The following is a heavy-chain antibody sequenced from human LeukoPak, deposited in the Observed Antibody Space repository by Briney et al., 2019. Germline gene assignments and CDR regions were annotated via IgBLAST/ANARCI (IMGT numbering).Heavy chain of an antibody. CDR2: ISYDGTNK. D-gene: IGHD2-8*02. J-gene: IGHJ3*02. CDR1: GFTFRNYG. CDR3: AKGGDHTGSLDALDM. Sequence: GRSLRLSCAASGFTFRNYGMHWVRQAPGKGLEWVALISYDGTNKHYGNSVKGRFTISRDTPKNTVFLQMSSLRPEDTAVYYCAKGGDHTGSLDALDMWGQGTKVTVSS. V-gene: IGHV3-30*18.